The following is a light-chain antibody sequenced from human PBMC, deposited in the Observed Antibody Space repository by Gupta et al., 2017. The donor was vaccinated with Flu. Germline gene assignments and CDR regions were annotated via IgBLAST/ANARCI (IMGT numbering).Light chain of an antibody. CDR1: SSDVGGYNY. J-gene: IGLJ3*02. CDR2: EVT. CDR3: ASDTSSATWV. V-gene: IGLV2-14*01. Sequence: SALTQPASVSGSPGQSITISCTGTSSDVGGYNYVSWHQQHPGKAPKLMIYEVTNRPSGVSTRFSGSKSGNTASLTISGLQTEDEADYFCASDTSSATWVFGGGTKLTVL.